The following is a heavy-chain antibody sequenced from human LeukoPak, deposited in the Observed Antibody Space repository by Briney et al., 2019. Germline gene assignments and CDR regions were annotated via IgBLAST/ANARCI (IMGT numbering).Heavy chain of an antibody. Sequence: ASVKVSCKASGYTFTSYGISWVRQAPGQGLEWMGWISAYNGNTNYAQKLQGRVTMTTDTSTSTAYMELRSLRSDDTAVYYCARDRTFGGYYARTFDYWGRGTLVTVSS. V-gene: IGHV1-18*01. J-gene: IGHJ4*02. CDR3: ARDRTFGGYYARTFDY. CDR1: GYTFTSYG. D-gene: IGHD5-12*01. CDR2: ISAYNGNT.